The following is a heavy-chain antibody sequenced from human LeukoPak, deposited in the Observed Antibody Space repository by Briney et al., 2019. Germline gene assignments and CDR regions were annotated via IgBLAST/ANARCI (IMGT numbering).Heavy chain of an antibody. J-gene: IGHJ4*02. CDR2: IYYSGST. CDR3: ARLTSSEVDFWSGYYGAFDY. CDR1: GGSISSYY. V-gene: IGHV4-59*01. D-gene: IGHD3-3*01. Sequence: PSETLSLTCTVSGGSISSYYWSWIRQPPGKGLEWIGYIYYSGSTNYNPSLKSRVTISVDTSKNQFSLKLSSVTAADTAVYYCARLTSSEVDFWSGYYGAFDYWGQGTLVTVSS.